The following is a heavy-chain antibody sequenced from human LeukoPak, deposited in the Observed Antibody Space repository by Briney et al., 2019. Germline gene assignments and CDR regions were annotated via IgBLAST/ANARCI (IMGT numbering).Heavy chain of an antibody. Sequence: SETLSLTCTVSGGSISSYYWSWIRQPPGKGLEWIGYIYYSGSTNYNPSLKSRVTISVDTSKNQFSLKLSSVTAADTAVYYCARDRPNNWDFYYYYYMDVWGKGTTVTVSS. CDR1: GGSISSYY. J-gene: IGHJ6*03. V-gene: IGHV4-59*12. CDR3: ARDRPNNWDFYYYYYMDV. D-gene: IGHD1-7*01. CDR2: IYYSGST.